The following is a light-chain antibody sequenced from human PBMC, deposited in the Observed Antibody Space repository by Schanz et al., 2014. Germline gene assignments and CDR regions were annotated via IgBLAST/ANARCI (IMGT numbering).Light chain of an antibody. V-gene: IGLV2-14*03. CDR2: DVR. CDR3: CSYAGSTNLR. CDR1: SSDVGAYDY. J-gene: IGLJ3*02. Sequence: QSALTQPASVSGSPGQSITISCTGTSSDVGAYDYVSWYQQHPGKVPKLMIYDVRNRPSGVSDRFSASKSGNTASLTISGLQAEDEADYYCCSYAGSTNLRFGGGTKVTVL.